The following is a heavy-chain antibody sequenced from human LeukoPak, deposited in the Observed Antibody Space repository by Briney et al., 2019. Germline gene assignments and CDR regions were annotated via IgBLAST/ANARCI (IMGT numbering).Heavy chain of an antibody. Sequence: PSETLSLTCAVYGGSFSGYYWSWIRQPPGKGLEWIGEINHSGSTNYNPSLKSRVTISVDTSKNQFSLKLSSVTAADTAVYYCARKGYGSYYYYYYMDVWGKGTTVTVSS. D-gene: IGHD3-10*01. V-gene: IGHV4-34*01. CDR3: ARKGYGSYYYYYYMDV. CDR1: GGSFSGYY. CDR2: INHSGST. J-gene: IGHJ6*03.